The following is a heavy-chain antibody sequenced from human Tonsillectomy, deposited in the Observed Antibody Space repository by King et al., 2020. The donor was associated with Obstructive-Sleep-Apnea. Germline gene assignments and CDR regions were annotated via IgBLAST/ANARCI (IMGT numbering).Heavy chain of an antibody. Sequence: QVQLVESGGDLVKPGGSLRLSCAASGFTFSDYYMSWIRQAPGKGLEWVSYISGGGSTIYYADSVKGRLTISRDNAKNSLSLQMNSLRAEDTAVYYCARAARSYCGGDCSPGYYYYYGMDVWGQGTTVTVSS. CDR2: ISGGGSTI. CDR3: ARAARSYCGGDCSPGYYYYYGMDV. J-gene: IGHJ6*02. CDR1: GFTFSDYY. D-gene: IGHD2-21*02. V-gene: IGHV3-11*01.